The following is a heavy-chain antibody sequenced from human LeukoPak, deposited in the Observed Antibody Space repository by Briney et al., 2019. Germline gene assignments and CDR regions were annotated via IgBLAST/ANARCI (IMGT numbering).Heavy chain of an antibody. J-gene: IGHJ4*02. Sequence: ASVKVSCKASGYTFTSYGISWVRQAPGQGLEWMGWISAYNGNTNYAQKLQGRVTMTTDTSASTAYMELRSLRSDDTAVYYCARELAAAGTPSYWGQGTLVTVSS. CDR2: ISAYNGNT. CDR3: ARELAAAGTPSY. V-gene: IGHV1-18*01. CDR1: GYTFTSYG. D-gene: IGHD6-13*01.